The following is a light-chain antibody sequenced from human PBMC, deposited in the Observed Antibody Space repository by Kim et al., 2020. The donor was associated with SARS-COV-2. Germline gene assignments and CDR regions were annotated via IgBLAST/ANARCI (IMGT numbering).Light chain of an antibody. J-gene: IGLJ2*01. CDR1: SGGIASNY. Sequence: TVTIACTRSSGGIASNYVQWYQQRQGSAPTPVIYADNQRPSGVPERVSGSIDTSSNSASLTISGLKTEDEADYYCQSYFATTQDVVFGGGTQLTVL. CDR3: QSYFATTQDVV. V-gene: IGLV6-57*03. CDR2: ADN.